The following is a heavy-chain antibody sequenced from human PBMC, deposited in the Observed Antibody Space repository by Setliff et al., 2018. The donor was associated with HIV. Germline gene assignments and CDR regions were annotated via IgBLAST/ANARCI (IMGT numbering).Heavy chain of an antibody. CDR1: GGSFSGYY. D-gene: IGHD2-2*01. Sequence: PSETLSLTCAVYGGSFSGYYWGWIRQPPGKGLEWIGEIHHSGITNYNPSLKSRVTISIDTSKNQFSLKLSSVTAADTAVYCCARATPFVVVPAAPNYYYYMDVWGKGTTVTVSS. CDR3: ARATPFVVVPAAPNYYYYMDV. J-gene: IGHJ6*03. V-gene: IGHV4-34*01. CDR2: IHHSGIT.